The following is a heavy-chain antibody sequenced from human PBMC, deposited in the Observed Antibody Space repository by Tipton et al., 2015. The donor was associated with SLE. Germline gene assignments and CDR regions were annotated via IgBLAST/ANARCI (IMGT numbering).Heavy chain of an antibody. CDR1: GGSFSGYY. D-gene: IGHD6-6*01. V-gene: IGHV4-34*01. Sequence: TLSLTCAVYGGSFSGYYWSWIRQPPGKGLEWIGSIYYSGSTYYNPSLKSRVTISVDTSKNQFSLKLSSVTAADTAVYYCATRSLAARSRWFDPWGQGTLVTVSS. CDR3: ATRSLAARSRWFDP. CDR2: IYYSGST. J-gene: IGHJ5*02.